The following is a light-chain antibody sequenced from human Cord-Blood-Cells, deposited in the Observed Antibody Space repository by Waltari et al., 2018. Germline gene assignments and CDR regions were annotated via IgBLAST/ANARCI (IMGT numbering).Light chain of an antibody. Sequence: QSALTQPASVSGSPGQSITISCTGTSSDVGSYNLVSWYQQHPGKAPELMIYEGSKRPSGVSNRFAGSKSGNTASLTFSGLQAEDEADYYCCSYAGSSTWVFGGGTKLTVL. V-gene: IGLV2-23*01. CDR2: EGS. CDR3: CSYAGSSTWV. J-gene: IGLJ3*02. CDR1: SSDVGSYNL.